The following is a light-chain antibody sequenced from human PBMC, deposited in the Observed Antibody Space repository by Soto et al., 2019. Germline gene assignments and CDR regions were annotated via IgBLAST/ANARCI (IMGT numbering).Light chain of an antibody. J-gene: IGKJ5*01. V-gene: IGKV1-9*01. CDR2: VAS. Sequence: DIQLTQSPSFLSASVGDRVTITCRASQDISNYLAWYQQKPGKAPNLLIYVASTLQSGVPSRFSGSGPGTESPPTISSLHPEYLATYYWQQLFSFPPTFGQGTRLEIK. CDR1: QDISNY. CDR3: QQLFSFPPT.